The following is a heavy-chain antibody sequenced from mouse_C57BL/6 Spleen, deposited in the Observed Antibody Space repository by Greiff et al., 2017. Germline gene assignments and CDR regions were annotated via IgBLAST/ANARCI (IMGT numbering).Heavy chain of an antibody. Sequence: QVQLQQPGAELVKPGASVKLSCKASGYTFTSYWMQWVKQRPGQGLEWIGEIDPSDSYTNYNQKFKGQATLTVDTSSSTAYMQLSSLTSEDSAVYYCAKGGDAMDYWGQGTSGTGSS. CDR3: AKGGDAMDY. V-gene: IGHV1-50*01. CDR1: GYTFTSYW. CDR2: IDPSDSYT. J-gene: IGHJ4*01.